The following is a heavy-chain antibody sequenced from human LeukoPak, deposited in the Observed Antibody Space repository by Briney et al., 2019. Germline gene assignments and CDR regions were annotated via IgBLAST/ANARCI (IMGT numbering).Heavy chain of an antibody. CDR3: ARAAGDKAPNARFDY. V-gene: IGHV3-23*01. CDR1: GFTFSTYA. Sequence: GGSLRLSCAVSGFTFSTYAMSWVREAPGEGREWFSSISGSGRSTNYADSVKGRFTISRDKSTNTVFLQLNSLRADDTAVYYCARAAGDKAPNARFDYWGHGPLVTVSS. D-gene: IGHD4-23*01. J-gene: IGHJ4*01. CDR2: ISGSGRST.